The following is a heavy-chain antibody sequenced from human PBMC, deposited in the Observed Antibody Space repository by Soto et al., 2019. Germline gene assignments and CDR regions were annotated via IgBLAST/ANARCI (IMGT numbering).Heavy chain of an antibody. CDR2: ISYDGSNK. V-gene: IGHV3-30*03. J-gene: IGHJ6*02. CDR1: GFTFSSYG. D-gene: IGHD3-10*01. CDR3: ARAIYGSGRGYYCGMDG. Sequence: WGSLRLSCAASGFTFSSYGMHWVRQAPGKGLEWVAVISYDGSNKYYADSVKGRFTITGDNAKNSLYLQMNSLRAEDTAVYYCARAIYGSGRGYYCGMDGWGQGTTVTVSS.